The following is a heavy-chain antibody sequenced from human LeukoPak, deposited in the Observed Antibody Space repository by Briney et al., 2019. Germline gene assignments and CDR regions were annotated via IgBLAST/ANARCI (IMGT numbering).Heavy chain of an antibody. CDR3: AKLGDKDTSAYGGFFDY. D-gene: IGHD3-22*01. J-gene: IGHJ4*02. Sequence: GSVRLSCAASGFIFSSYSMNWVRQAPGKGLEWVSGISSTAAPGITYYADSVKGRFTISRDNSRNTLYLQMNSLRAEDTAVYFCAKLGDKDTSAYGGFFDYWGQGTLVTVSS. V-gene: IGHV3-23*01. CDR1: GFIFSSYS. CDR2: ISSTAAPGIT.